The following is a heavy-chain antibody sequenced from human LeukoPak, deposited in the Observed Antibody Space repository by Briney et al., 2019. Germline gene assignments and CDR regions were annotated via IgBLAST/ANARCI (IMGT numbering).Heavy chain of an antibody. CDR1: GLTFSSHE. J-gene: IGHJ3*02. V-gene: IGHV3-48*03. CDR3: ARARAPVTRISSFDI. Sequence: GGSLRLSCAASGLTFSSHEMNWVRQAPGKGLEWVSYISRSGSTIYYAHSVKGRFTISRDNSKSTLYLQMNSLRADDTAVYYCARARAPVTRISSFDIWGQGTMVTVSS. CDR2: ISRSGSTI. D-gene: IGHD4-17*01.